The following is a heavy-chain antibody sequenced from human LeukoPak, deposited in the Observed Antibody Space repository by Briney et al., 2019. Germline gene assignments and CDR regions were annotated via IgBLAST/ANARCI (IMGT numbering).Heavy chain of an antibody. D-gene: IGHD1-26*01. Sequence: SETLSLTCTVSGGSISSSSYYWGWIRQPPGKGLEWIGEINHSGSTNYNPSLKSRVTISVDTSKNQFSLNLSSVTAADTAVYYCARDRGSYPYYFDYWGQGTLVTVSS. V-gene: IGHV4-39*07. CDR1: GGSISSSSYY. CDR2: INHSGST. J-gene: IGHJ4*02. CDR3: ARDRGSYPYYFDY.